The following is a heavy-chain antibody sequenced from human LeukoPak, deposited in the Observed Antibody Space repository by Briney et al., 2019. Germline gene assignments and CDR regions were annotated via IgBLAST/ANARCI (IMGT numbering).Heavy chain of an antibody. D-gene: IGHD2/OR15-2a*01. CDR3: VRGYYSNSFDF. Sequence: GGSLRLSCAASGYTFTAYSMSWVRQAPGKGLEWVSFISNSDDTRYYADSVRGRFTISRDDAKNSLYLQMSSLRDGDTAVYYCVRGYYSNSFDFWGQGTVVTVSS. J-gene: IGHJ3*01. CDR1: GYTFTAYS. CDR2: ISNSDDTR. V-gene: IGHV3-48*02.